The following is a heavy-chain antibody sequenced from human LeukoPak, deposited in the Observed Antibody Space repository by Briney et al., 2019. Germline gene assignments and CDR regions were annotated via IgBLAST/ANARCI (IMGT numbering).Heavy chain of an antibody. CDR2: VNPKPGDT. CDR1: GYTFTGHF. J-gene: IGHJ4*02. D-gene: IGHD2-2*01. V-gene: IGHV1-2*06. Sequence: ASVTVSCKASGYTFTGHFIHCVRQAPGQGLEWMGRVNPKPGDTTYAQKFQDRVTMTRYTSISTAYLDLSALRSDDTAVYYCARYKYHFDCWGQGSLVAVSS. CDR3: ARYKYHFDC.